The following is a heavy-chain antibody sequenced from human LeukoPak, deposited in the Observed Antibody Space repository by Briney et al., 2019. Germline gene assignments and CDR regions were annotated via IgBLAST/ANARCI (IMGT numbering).Heavy chain of an antibody. CDR2: ISWNSGSI. V-gene: IGHV3-9*01. CDR1: GFTIDDCT. CDR3: AKGLVGTTTFMDY. D-gene: IGHD1-26*01. J-gene: IGHJ4*02. Sequence: GGSQRLSCAASGFTIDDCTMHWVRQAPGKGLEWVSSISWNSGSIAYADSVKGRSTISRDNAKNSLFLQMNSLRAEDTALYYCAKGLVGTTTFMDYWGQGTLVTVSS.